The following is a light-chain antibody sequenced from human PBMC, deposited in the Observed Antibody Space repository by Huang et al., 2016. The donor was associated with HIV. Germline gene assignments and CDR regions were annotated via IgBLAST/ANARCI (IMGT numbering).Light chain of an antibody. CDR1: RTVNSN. Sequence: EIVMTQSPATLSVSPGERATLSCRASRTVNSNLAWYQERPGQSPRRLIYGASIRATGIPARFSGRVSGREFTLTIGSLQSEDFAIYYCQQYDSWPPLTFGGGTKVEIK. CDR2: GAS. J-gene: IGKJ4*01. CDR3: QQYDSWPPLT. V-gene: IGKV3-15*01.